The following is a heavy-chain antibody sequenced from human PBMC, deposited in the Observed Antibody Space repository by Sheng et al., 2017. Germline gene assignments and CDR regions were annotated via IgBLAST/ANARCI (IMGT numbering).Heavy chain of an antibody. D-gene: IGHD3-10*01. CDR1: GGSISSSSYY. CDR3: ARGIHGDAGGAFDF. CDR2: IYYSGST. V-gene: IGHV4-39*07. J-gene: IGHJ3*01. Sequence: QLQLQESGPGLVKPSETLSLTCTVSGGSISSSSYYWGWIRQPPGKGLEWIGTIYYSGSTYYNPSLQSRVTISVDTSKNQFSLKLNSVTAADTAVYYCARGIHGDAGGAFDFWGQGTTVTVSS.